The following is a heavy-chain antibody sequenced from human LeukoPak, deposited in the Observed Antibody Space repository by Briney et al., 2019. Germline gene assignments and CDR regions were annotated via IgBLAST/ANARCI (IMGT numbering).Heavy chain of an antibody. CDR2: INPNSGDT. D-gene: IGHD6-19*01. V-gene: IGHV1-2*02. CDR1: GYTFTGYY. Sequence: GASVKVSCKASGYTFTGYYIHWVRQAPGQGLEWMGWINPNSGDTNYAQKFQGRVTMTRDTSISTVYMELSKLRSDDTAVYYCARGSPSGWYVFDYWGQGTLVTVSS. CDR3: ARGSPSGWYVFDY. J-gene: IGHJ4*02.